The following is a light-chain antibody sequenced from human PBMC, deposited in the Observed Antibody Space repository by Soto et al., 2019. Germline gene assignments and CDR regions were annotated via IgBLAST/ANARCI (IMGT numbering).Light chain of an antibody. CDR2: XNN. J-gene: IGLJ2*01. CDR3: AAWDDSLSGVV. V-gene: IGLV1-47*01. CDR1: SSNIGSNY. Sequence: QSVLTQPPSASGTPGQRVTISCSGSSSNIGSNYVFWYQHLPGTAPKLLTYXNNXXPSXVPDRFSGSKSGTSASLAISGLXXXXXXXXYCAAWDDSLSGVVFGGGTKLTVL.